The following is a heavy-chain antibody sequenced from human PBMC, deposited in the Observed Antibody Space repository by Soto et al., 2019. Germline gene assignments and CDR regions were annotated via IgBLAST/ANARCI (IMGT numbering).Heavy chain of an antibody. V-gene: IGHV3-74*01. CDR2: INSDGSST. CDR1: GFTFSNYW. D-gene: IGHD1-26*01. CDR3: ARLQWELLNAEYFQH. J-gene: IGHJ1*01. Sequence: GESLKISCAASGFTFSNYWMHWVRQAPGKGLVWVSRINSDGSSTSYADSVKGRFTISRDNAKNPLYLQMNSLRAEDTAIYYCARLQWELLNAEYFQHWGQGTLVTVSS.